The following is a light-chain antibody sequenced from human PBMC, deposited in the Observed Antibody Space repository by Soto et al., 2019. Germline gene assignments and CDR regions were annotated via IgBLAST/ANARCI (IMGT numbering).Light chain of an antibody. CDR1: QTISSNY. CDR2: VAS. J-gene: IGKJ3*01. Sequence: EIVLTQSPGTLSLSAGERATLSCRASQTISSNYLAWYQQKPGQAPRLLIFVASYRATGIPNRFSGSESGTDFIRAISRLEPEDFAVDYCQQYRSSPPEFTFGPGTKVDIK. CDR3: QQYRSSPPEFT. V-gene: IGKV3-20*01.